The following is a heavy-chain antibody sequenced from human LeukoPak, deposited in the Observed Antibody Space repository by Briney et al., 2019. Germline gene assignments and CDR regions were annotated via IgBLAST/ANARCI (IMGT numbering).Heavy chain of an antibody. J-gene: IGHJ4*02. D-gene: IGHD4-17*01. Sequence: SETLSLTCAVYGGSFSGYYWSWIRQPPGNGLEWIGEINHSGSTNYNPSLKSRVTISVDTSKNQFSLKLSSVTAADTAVYYCARGRRPGEYAVHYFDYWGQGTLVTVSS. CDR2: INHSGST. CDR1: GGSFSGYY. CDR3: ARGRRPGEYAVHYFDY. V-gene: IGHV4-34*01.